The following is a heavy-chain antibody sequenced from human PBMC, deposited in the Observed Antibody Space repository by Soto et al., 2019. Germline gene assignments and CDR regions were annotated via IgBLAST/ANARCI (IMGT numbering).Heavy chain of an antibody. CDR2: ISAYNGDT. CDR1: GYTFTSCG. V-gene: IGHV1-18*01. J-gene: IGHJ5*02. CDR3: ARDKGAYCGGDCYSTWFDP. Sequence: VASVKVSCKASGYTFTSCGISWVRQAPGQGLEWMGWISAYNGDTNYAQKLQGRVTMTTDTSTSTAYMELRSLRSDDTAVYYCARDKGAYCGGDCYSTWFDPWGQGTLVTVS. D-gene: IGHD2-21*02.